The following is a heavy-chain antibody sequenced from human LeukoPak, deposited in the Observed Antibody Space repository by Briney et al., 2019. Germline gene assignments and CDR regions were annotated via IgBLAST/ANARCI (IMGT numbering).Heavy chain of an antibody. Sequence: GGSLRLSCAASGFTFDDYAMHWVRQAPGKGLEWVSGISWNSGSIGYADSVKGRFTVSRDNAKNSLYLQMNSLRAEDTALYYCARGITMVRGLDYWGQGTLVTVSS. CDR1: GFTFDDYA. CDR3: ARGITMVRGLDY. J-gene: IGHJ4*02. D-gene: IGHD3-10*01. CDR2: ISWNSGSI. V-gene: IGHV3-9*01.